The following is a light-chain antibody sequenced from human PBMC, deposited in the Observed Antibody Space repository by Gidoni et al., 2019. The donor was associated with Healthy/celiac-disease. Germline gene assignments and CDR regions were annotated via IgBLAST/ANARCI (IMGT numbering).Light chain of an antibody. Sequence: VFTQSPAPLSLSPGERATLSCRASQSVSSYLAWYQQKPGQAPRLLIYDASNRATGIPARFSGSGSGTDFTLTISSLEPEDFAVYYCQQRSNGPTFGQGTKVEIK. J-gene: IGKJ1*01. CDR2: DAS. CDR1: QSVSSY. V-gene: IGKV3-11*01. CDR3: QQRSNGPT.